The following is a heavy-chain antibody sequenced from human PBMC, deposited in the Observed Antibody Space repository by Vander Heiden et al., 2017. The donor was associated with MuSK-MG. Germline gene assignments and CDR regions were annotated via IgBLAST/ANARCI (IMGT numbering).Heavy chain of an antibody. CDR1: RFAFSRYA. V-gene: IGHV3-23*01. J-gene: IGHJ3*02. CDR3: AKEYCSGGSCLDAFDI. CDR2: ITAGGGNT. D-gene: IGHD2-15*01. Sequence: EVQLLESGGGLVQPGGSLRLSCAASRFAFSRYAMSWVRQAPGKGLEWVSCITAGGGNTYYADSVKGRFTISRDNSKNMLYLHMNSLRAEDTAIFYCAKEYCSGGSCLDAFDIWGQGTMVTVSS.